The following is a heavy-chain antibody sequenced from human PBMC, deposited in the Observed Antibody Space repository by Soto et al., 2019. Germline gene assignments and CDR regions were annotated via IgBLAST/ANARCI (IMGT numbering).Heavy chain of an antibody. CDR3: AREPGYCSGGSCYWLGWFDP. J-gene: IGHJ5*02. Sequence: SVKVSCKASGGTFSSYAISWVRQAAGQELEWMGGIIPIFGTANYAQKFQGRVTFTADESTSTAYKELSSLRSEDTAVYYCAREPGYCSGGSCYWLGWFDPGGHGTLVTVSS. CDR1: GGTFSSYA. CDR2: IIPIFGTA. V-gene: IGHV1-69*13. D-gene: IGHD2-15*01.